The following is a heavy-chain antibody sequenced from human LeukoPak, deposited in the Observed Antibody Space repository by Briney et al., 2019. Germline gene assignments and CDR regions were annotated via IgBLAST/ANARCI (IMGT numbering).Heavy chain of an antibody. V-gene: IGHV4-34*01. J-gene: IGHJ3*02. Sequence: SETLSLTCAVYGGSFSGYYWSWIRQPPWRGLEWIGEINHSGGTNYNPSLKSRVAISVDTSKNQFSLKLSSVTAADTAVYYCASAMIGVPDDAFDIWGRGTMVTVSS. CDR3: ASAMIGVPDDAFDI. D-gene: IGHD3-22*01. CDR1: GGSFSGYY. CDR2: INHSGGT.